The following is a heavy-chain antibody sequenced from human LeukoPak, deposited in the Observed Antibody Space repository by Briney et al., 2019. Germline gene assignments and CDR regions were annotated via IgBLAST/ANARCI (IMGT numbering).Heavy chain of an antibody. V-gene: IGHV1-3*01. CDR2: INAGNDNT. D-gene: IGHD2-15*01. CDR1: GYTLTSYA. Sequence: GASVKVSCTASGYTLTSYAMHWVRQAPGQRLEWMGWINAGNDNTKYSQKFQGRVTITRDTSASTDYMELSSLRSEDTAVYYCARDLGYCTGGTCYPNWFDPWGQGTLVTASS. CDR3: ARDLGYCTGGTCYPNWFDP. J-gene: IGHJ5*02.